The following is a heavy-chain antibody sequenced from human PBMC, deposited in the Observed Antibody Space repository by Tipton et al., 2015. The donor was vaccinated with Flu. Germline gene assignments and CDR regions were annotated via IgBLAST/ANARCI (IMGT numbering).Heavy chain of an antibody. Sequence: LRLSCTVSGGSISSGGYYWSWIRQHPGKGLEWIGYIYYSGSTYYNPSLKSRVTISVDTSKNQFSLKLSPVTAADTAVYYCARGAYDFWSGYPTHYFDYWAQGTLVTFSS. D-gene: IGHD3-3*01. CDR3: ARGAYDFWSGYPTHYFDY. CDR1: GGSISSGGYY. V-gene: IGHV4-31*02. CDR2: IYYSGST. J-gene: IGHJ4*02.